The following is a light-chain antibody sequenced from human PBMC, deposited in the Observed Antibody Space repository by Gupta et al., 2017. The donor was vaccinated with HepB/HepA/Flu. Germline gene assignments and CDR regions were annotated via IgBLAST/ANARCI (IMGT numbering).Light chain of an antibody. Sequence: QSVLTQPPSVSGAPPLRFTISSTRSSSNLVIPYDVTWYQQFPGTAPKLLIYGNNNRPSGVPDRFSGSKSGTSASLAITGLQTDDEADYYCQSYDNSLRSWVFGGGTTLPVL. V-gene: IGLV1-40*01. CDR2: GNN. CDR1: SSNLVIPYD. CDR3: QSYDNSLRSWV. J-gene: IGLJ3*02.